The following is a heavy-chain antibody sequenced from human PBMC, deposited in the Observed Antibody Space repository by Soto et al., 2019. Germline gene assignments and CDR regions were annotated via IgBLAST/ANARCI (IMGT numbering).Heavy chain of an antibody. Sequence: SETLSLTRTVSAGSNCRYSWSWIRQPPGKGLEWIGYIYNSGSTYYNPSLKSRVTISVDRSKNQFSLKLSSVTAADTAVYYCARGVTTVTTIDYWGQGTLVTVSS. J-gene: IGHJ4*02. CDR2: IYNSGST. CDR1: AGSNCRYS. D-gene: IGHD4-17*01. V-gene: IGHV4-30-2*01. CDR3: ARGVTTVTTIDY.